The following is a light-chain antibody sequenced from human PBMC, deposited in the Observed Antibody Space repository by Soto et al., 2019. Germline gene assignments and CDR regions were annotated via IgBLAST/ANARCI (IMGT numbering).Light chain of an antibody. CDR3: AAWDDTLNGQWV. CDR2: RNE. V-gene: IGLV1-47*01. CDR1: TSNIGNNY. J-gene: IGLJ3*02. Sequence: QSVLTQPPSASETPGQRVTISCSGSTSNIGNNYVYWYQQLPGSAPRLLIYRNEKRPTGVPDRFSGSKSGTSASLAISGLRCEYEAHYYCAAWDDTLNGQWVFGGGTKLTVL.